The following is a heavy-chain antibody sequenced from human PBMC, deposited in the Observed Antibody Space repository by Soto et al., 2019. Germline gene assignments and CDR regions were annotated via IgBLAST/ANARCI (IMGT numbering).Heavy chain of an antibody. CDR2: IYYSGST. CDR1: GGSISSGGYY. J-gene: IGHJ4*02. Sequence: SETLSLTCTVSGGSISSGGYYWSWIRQHPGKGLEWIGYIYYSGSTYYNPSLKSRVTISVDTSKNQFSLKLSSVTAADTAVYYCARESRSYYFDYWGQGTLVTVSS. V-gene: IGHV4-31*03. D-gene: IGHD2-2*01. CDR3: ARESRSYYFDY.